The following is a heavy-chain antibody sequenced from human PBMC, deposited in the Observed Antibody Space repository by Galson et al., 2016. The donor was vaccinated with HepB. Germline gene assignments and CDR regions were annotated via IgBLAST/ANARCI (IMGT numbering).Heavy chain of an antibody. J-gene: IGHJ4*02. CDR3: ARDLDLTAVACFDY. CDR1: GFTFSRYG. D-gene: IGHD4-23*01. Sequence: SLRLSCAASGFTFSRYGMHRVRQAPGKGLEWVAVIWHDGSNKYYADSVKGRFTISRDNSKNTLYLQMNSLRAEDTAVYYCARDLDLTAVACFDYWGQGTLVTGSS. CDR2: IWHDGSNK. V-gene: IGHV3-33*01.